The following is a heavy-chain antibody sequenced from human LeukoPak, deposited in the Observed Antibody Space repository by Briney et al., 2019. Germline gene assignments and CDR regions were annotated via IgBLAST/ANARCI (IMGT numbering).Heavy chain of an antibody. CDR1: GGSISSSSYY. CDR2: IYYSGST. Sequence: SETLSLTCTVSGGSISSSSYYWGGIRQPPGKGLGGIGSIYYSGSTYYNPSLKSRVTISVDTSKNQFSLKLSSVTAADTAVYYCARDLQWARGYSYGLVGYAFDIWGQGTMVTVSS. D-gene: IGHD5-18*01. V-gene: IGHV4-39*07. CDR3: ARDLQWARGYSYGLVGYAFDI. J-gene: IGHJ3*02.